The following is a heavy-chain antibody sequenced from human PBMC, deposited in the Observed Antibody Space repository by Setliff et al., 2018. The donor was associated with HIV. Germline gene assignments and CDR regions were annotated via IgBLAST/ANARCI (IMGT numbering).Heavy chain of an antibody. J-gene: IGHJ4*02. CDR1: GYTFTSYA. CDR3: ARMGNSYDSSGSYDYFDY. V-gene: IGHV1-3*01. CDR2: INAGNGNT. D-gene: IGHD3-22*01. Sequence: GASVKVSCKTSGYTFTSYAMHWVRQAPGQRLEWMAWINAGNGNTKYSQKFQGRVTITGDTSASTVYMELSSLRSEDTATYYCARMGNSYDSSGSYDYFDYWGQGTLVTV.